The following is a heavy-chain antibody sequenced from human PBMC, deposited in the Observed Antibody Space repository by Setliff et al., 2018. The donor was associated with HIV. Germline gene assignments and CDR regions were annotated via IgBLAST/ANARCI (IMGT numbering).Heavy chain of an antibody. CDR3: ASGIRLGELSTPYYFVY. J-gene: IGHJ4*02. V-gene: IGHV4-61*02. CDR1: GGSVNNGSFY. CDR2: VYSSGST. D-gene: IGHD3-16*02. Sequence: PSETLSLTCTVSGGSVNNGSFYWTWVRQPAGKGLDWIGRVYSSGSTNYNPSLKSRVTISIDASENQFSLRLTSVTAADTAVYYCASGIRLGELSTPYYFVYWGQGTLVTVSS.